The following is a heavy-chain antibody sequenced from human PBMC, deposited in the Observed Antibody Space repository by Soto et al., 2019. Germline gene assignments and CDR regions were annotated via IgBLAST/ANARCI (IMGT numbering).Heavy chain of an antibody. Sequence: EVQLVESGGGLVKPGGSLRLSCVVSGFTFSSYSMNWVRQAPGKGLEWVSSISSSSSYIYYADSVKGRFTISRDNAENSLYLQMNSLRAEDTAVYYCARNRAGGLNYYYYMDVWGKGTTVTVSS. CDR3: ARNRAGGLNYYYYMDV. V-gene: IGHV3-21*01. CDR2: ISSSSSYI. CDR1: GFTFSSYS. J-gene: IGHJ6*03. D-gene: IGHD1-26*01.